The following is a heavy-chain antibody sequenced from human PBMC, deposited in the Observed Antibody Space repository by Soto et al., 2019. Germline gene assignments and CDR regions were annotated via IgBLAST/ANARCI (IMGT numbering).Heavy chain of an antibody. D-gene: IGHD3-10*01. CDR2: ISSSGSTI. CDR3: ARIYGSGSYTPSFGYYYMDV. Sequence: PGGSLRLSCAASGFTFSDYYMSWIRQAPGKGLEWVSYISSSGSTIYYADSVKGRFTISRDNAKNSLYLQMNSLRAEDTAVYYCARIYGSGSYTPSFGYYYMDVWGKGTTVTVSS. V-gene: IGHV3-11*01. J-gene: IGHJ6*03. CDR1: GFTFSDYY.